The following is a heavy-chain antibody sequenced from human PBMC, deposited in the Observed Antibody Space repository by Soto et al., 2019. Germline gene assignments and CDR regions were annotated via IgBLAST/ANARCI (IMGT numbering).Heavy chain of an antibody. CDR1: GFTFSRYW. V-gene: IGHV3-7*01. CDR3: ASGGSSLNFDS. Sequence: GGSLRLSCAASGFTFSRYWMTWVRQAPGKGLEWVGNIKQDGSEKYYVDSVKGRFTISRDNAKNSLYLQMNSLRAEDTAVYYCASGGSSLNFDSWGQGTLVTVSS. J-gene: IGHJ4*02. CDR2: IKQDGSEK. D-gene: IGHD6-6*01.